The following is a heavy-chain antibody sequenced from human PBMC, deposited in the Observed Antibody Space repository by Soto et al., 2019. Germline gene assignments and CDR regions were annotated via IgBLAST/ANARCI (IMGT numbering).Heavy chain of an antibody. CDR3: ARAIGDDSSGYYYHVGAFDI. Sequence: PSETLSLTCAVSGGSISSGGYSWSWIRQPPGKGLEWIGYIYHSGSTYYNPSLKSRVTISVDRSKNQFSLELSSVTAADTAVYYCARAIGDDSSGYYYHVGAFDIWGQGTMVTVSS. CDR1: GGSISSGGYS. D-gene: IGHD3-22*01. V-gene: IGHV4-30-2*01. J-gene: IGHJ3*02. CDR2: IYHSGST.